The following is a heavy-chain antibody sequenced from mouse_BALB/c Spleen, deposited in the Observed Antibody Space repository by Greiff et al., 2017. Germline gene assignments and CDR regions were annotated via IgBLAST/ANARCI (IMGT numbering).Heavy chain of an antibody. D-gene: IGHD1-1*01. CDR1: GDSITSGY. CDR2: ISYSGST. J-gene: IGHJ3*01. CDR3: ARWDYYGTGGFAY. Sequence: EVQLVESGPSLVKPSQTLSLTCSVTGDSITSGYWNWIRKFPGNKLEYMGYISYSGSTYYNPSLKSRISITRDTSKNQYYLQLNSVTTEDTATYYCARWDYYGTGGFAYWGQGTLVTVSA. V-gene: IGHV3-8*02.